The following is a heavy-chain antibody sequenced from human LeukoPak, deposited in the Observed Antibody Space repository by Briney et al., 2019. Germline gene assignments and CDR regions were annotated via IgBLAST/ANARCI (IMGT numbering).Heavy chain of an antibody. Sequence: GGSLRLSCAASGFTFSRYEMNWVRQAPGKGLEWLSYISNSGSTMYYADSVKGRITISRDNAKNSLYLQMNSLRAEDTAVYYCARVLAGATYFDYWGQGTLVTVSS. D-gene: IGHD1-26*01. V-gene: IGHV3-48*03. J-gene: IGHJ4*01. CDR1: GFTFSRYE. CDR2: ISNSGSTM. CDR3: ARVLAGATYFDY.